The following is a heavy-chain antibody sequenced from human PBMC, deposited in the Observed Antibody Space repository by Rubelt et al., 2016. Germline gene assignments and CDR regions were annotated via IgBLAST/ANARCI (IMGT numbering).Heavy chain of an antibody. J-gene: IGHJ4*02. CDR2: INHIVST. CDR3: ATARLRGRFDY. V-gene: IGHV4-34*02. D-gene: IGHD4-17*01. CDR1: GGSFSDYY. Sequence: QVQLQQWGAGLLKPSETLSLSCTVYGGSFSDYYCSWIRQPPGKGLEWIGEINHIVSTNYNPSLKSRVTVSGETSKNQVSLKLGSVTAADTAVYYCATARLRGRFDYWGQGTLVTVSS.